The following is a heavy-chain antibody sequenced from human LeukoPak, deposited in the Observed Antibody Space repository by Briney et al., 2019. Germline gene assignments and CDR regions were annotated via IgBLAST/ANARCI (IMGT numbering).Heavy chain of an antibody. Sequence: SETLSLTCTVSGGSISSSSYYWGWIRQPPGKGLEGIGSIYYSGSTYYNPSLKSRVTISVDTSKNQFSLKLSSVTAADTAVYYCARLEYDSSGYSAFDIWGQGTMVTVSS. V-gene: IGHV4-39*01. CDR1: GGSISSSSYY. J-gene: IGHJ3*02. CDR2: IYYSGST. D-gene: IGHD3-22*01. CDR3: ARLEYDSSGYSAFDI.